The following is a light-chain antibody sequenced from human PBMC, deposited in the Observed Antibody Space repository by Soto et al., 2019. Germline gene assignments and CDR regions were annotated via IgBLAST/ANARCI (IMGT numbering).Light chain of an antibody. V-gene: IGKV3-15*01. CDR3: HQYNNWPPWT. Sequence: EIVLTQSPGTLSLSPGERANLSCRASQSVSNNYLAWYQQKPGQPPRLLIYGASSRATGIPARFSGSGSGTEFTLTISSLQSEDYAVYYCHQYNNWPPWTFGQGTKVDIK. J-gene: IGKJ1*01. CDR1: QSVSNN. CDR2: GAS.